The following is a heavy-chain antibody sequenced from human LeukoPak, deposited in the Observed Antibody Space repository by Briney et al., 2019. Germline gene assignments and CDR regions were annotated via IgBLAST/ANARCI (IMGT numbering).Heavy chain of an antibody. Sequence: GSVKVSCKASGYTFTSYGISWVRQASGQGLEWMGWISAYNGNTNYAQKLQGRVTMTTDTSTSTAYMELRSLRSDDTAVYYCARDSSSWYEFDYWGQGTLVTVSS. V-gene: IGHV1-18*01. CDR1: GYTFTSYG. CDR2: ISAYNGNT. CDR3: ARDSSSWYEFDY. D-gene: IGHD6-13*01. J-gene: IGHJ4*02.